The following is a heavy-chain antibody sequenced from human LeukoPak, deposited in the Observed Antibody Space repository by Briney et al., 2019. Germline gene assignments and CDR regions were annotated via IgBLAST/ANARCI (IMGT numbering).Heavy chain of an antibody. CDR2: ISSSSSYI. J-gene: IGHJ4*02. Sequence: PGGSLRLSCAASGFTFSNYYMNWVRQAPGKGLEWVSSISSSSSYIYYADSVKGRFTISRDNAKNSLYLQMNSPRVEDTAVYYCAKLAKYFYGAETFYFFEHWGQGTPVTASS. D-gene: IGHD3-10*01. CDR3: AKLAKYFYGAETFYFFEH. CDR1: GFTFSNYY. V-gene: IGHV3-21*01.